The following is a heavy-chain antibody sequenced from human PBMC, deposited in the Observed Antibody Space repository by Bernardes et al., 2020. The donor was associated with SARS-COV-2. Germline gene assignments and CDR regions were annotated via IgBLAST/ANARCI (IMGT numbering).Heavy chain of an antibody. Sequence: SETLSLTCTVSGGPISSYYWSWIRQPPGKGLELIGHISTGGGTYYSPSLKSRVTISLDTSKNQFSLNLISVTAADTAVYYCATAPHYYYGLDVWGQGTAVTVSS. V-gene: IGHV4-4*08. CDR3: ATAPHYYYGLDV. CDR2: ISTGGGT. J-gene: IGHJ6*02. CDR1: GGPISSYY.